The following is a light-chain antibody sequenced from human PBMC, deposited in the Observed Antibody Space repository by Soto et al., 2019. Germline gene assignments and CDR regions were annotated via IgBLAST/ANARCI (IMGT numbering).Light chain of an antibody. Sequence: DIQLTQSPSFLSASVGDRVTISCRAIQGISDYLAWYQQKPGKAPKLLIYGASTLQSGVPSRFSGSASGTEFTLTISSQQPVDFAAYFCQQFNAYPLTFGGGTKLEIK. J-gene: IGKJ4*01. CDR3: QQFNAYPLT. CDR1: QGISDY. CDR2: GAS. V-gene: IGKV1-9*01.